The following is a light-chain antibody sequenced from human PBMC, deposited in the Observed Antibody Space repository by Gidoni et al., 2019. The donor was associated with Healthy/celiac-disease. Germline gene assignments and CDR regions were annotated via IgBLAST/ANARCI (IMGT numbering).Light chain of an antibody. CDR2: EVS. J-gene: IGLJ3*02. CDR1: SSDVGSSNL. CDR3: CSYAGSPWV. Sequence: SAMTQPAYVSGSPGQSITISCTGHSSDVGSSNLVSWYKQHTGKAPKLMISEVSKRTSGVSNRFSGSKSGNTASLTISGLQAEDEADDYCCSYAGSPWVFGGGTKLTVL. V-gene: IGLV2-23*02.